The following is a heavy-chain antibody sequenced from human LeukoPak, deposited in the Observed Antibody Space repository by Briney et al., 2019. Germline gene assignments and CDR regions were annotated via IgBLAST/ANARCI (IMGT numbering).Heavy chain of an antibody. D-gene: IGHD1-26*01. V-gene: IGHV3-21*01. J-gene: IGHJ4*02. CDR1: GFTFSSYS. CDR3: ARDNVGAFDY. CDR2: ISSSSSYI. Sequence: GGSLRLSCADSGFTFSSYSMNWVRQAPGKGLEWVSSISSSSSYIYYADSVKGRFTISRDNAKNSLYLQMNSLRAEDTAVYYCARDNVGAFDYWGQGTLVTVSS.